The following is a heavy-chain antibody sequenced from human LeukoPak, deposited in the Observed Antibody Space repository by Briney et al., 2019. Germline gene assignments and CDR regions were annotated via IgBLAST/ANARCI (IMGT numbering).Heavy chain of an antibody. CDR1: GFTFSSYW. D-gene: IGHD3-3*01. V-gene: IGHV3-74*01. CDR3: AGDDFWSGYITRY. CDR2: INSDGSST. Sequence: GGSLRLSCAASGFTFSSYWTHWVRQAPGKRLVWVSRINSDGSSTSYADSVKGRFTISRENAKHTLYLQMNSLRAEDTAVYYCAGDDFWSGYITRYWGQGTLVTVSS. J-gene: IGHJ4*02.